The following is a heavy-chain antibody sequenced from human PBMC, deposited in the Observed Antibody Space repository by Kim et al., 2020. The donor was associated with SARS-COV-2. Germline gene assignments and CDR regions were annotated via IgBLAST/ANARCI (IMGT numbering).Heavy chain of an antibody. D-gene: IGHD6-13*01. Sequence: GGSLRLSCAASGFTFRSYAMSWVRRAPGKGLEWVSTISDSAGRTYDADSVKGRSTISRDNSKNTLYLQMNSLRAEETAVYYCAKEGGSSWDFDYWGQGTL. CDR3: AKEGGSSWDFDY. V-gene: IGHV3-23*01. J-gene: IGHJ4*02. CDR2: ISDSAGRT. CDR1: GFTFRSYA.